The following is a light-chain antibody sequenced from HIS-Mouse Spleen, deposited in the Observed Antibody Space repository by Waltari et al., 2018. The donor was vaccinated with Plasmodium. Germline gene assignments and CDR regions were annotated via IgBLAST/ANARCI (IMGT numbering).Light chain of an antibody. CDR1: SLDVGSYNL. CDR2: EGS. V-gene: IGLV2-23*03. J-gene: IGLJ2*01. CDR3: CSYAGSSTFVV. Sequence: QSALTQPASVSGSPGQSITISCPGPSLDVGSYNLVSWYQQHPGKAPKLMIYEGSKRPSGVSNRFSGSKSGNTASLTISGLQAEDEADYYCCSYAGSSTFVVFGGGTKLTVL.